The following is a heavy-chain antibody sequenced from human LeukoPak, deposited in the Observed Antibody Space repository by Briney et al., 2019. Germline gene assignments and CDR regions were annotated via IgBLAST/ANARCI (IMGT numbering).Heavy chain of an antibody. D-gene: IGHD3-3*01. CDR3: AGAYYDFWSGYYKNHAFDI. V-gene: IGHV1-18*01. CDR2: ISAHNGNT. Sequence: ASVKVSCKASGYTFTSYGISWVRQAPGQGLEWMGWISAHNGNTNYAQKLQGRVTMTTDTSTSTAYMELRSLRSDDTAVYYCAGAYYDFWSGYYKNHAFDIWGQGTMVTVSS. J-gene: IGHJ3*02. CDR1: GYTFTSYG.